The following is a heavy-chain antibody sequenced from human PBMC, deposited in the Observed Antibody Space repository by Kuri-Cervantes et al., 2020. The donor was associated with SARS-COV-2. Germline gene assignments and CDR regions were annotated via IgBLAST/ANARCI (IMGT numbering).Heavy chain of an antibody. CDR3: ASQQWLARYYYGMDV. Sequence: ASVKVSCKASGYTFTSYGISWVRQAPGQGLEWMGWINPNSGGTNYAQKFQGRVTMTRDTSTSTVYMELSSLRSEDTAVYYCASQQWLARYYYGMDVWGQGTTVTVSS. CDR2: INPNSGGT. V-gene: IGHV1-2*02. CDR1: GYTFTSYG. D-gene: IGHD6-19*01. J-gene: IGHJ6*02.